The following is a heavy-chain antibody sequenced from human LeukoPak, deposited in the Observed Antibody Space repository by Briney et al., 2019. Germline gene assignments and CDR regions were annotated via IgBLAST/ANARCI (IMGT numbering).Heavy chain of an antibody. V-gene: IGHV1-8*03. Sequence: ASVKVSCKASGYTFTSYEIHWVRQATGQGPEWMGWMNPNSGKTGFAQKFQGRVTITRDTSITTAYMELSSLRSEDTAVYYRARWIKEGHYYFDFWGQGTLVTVSS. CDR2: MNPNSGKT. CDR1: GYTFTSYE. CDR3: ARWIKEGHYYFDF. D-gene: IGHD2-2*03. J-gene: IGHJ4*02.